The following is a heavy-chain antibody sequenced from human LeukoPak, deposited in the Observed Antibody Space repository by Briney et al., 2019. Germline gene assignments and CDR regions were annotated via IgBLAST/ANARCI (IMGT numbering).Heavy chain of an antibody. V-gene: IGHV3-66*01. CDR3: ARALHPGGVAAFDY. Sequence: GGSLRLSCAASGFTVSSSYMTWVRQAPGKGLEWVSVIYGGGGTNYADSVKGRFTISRDNSRDTLHLQMNSLRVDDTAVYYCARALHPGGVAAFDYWGQGTLVTVSS. J-gene: IGHJ4*02. CDR1: GFTVSSSY. D-gene: IGHD3-3*01. CDR2: IYGGGGT.